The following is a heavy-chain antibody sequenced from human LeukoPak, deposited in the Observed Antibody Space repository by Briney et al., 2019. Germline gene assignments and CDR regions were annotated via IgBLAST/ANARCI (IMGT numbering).Heavy chain of an antibody. Sequence: PGGSLRLSCAASGFTFSSYWMHWVRHPPGTGLVWVSRINSDGSSTSYADSVKGRFTISRDNAKNTLYLQMNSLRAEDTAVYYCATGMTTVTTFYFDYWGQGTLVTVSS. V-gene: IGHV3-74*01. D-gene: IGHD4-17*01. CDR2: INSDGSST. J-gene: IGHJ4*02. CDR3: ATGMTTVTTFYFDY. CDR1: GFTFSSYW.